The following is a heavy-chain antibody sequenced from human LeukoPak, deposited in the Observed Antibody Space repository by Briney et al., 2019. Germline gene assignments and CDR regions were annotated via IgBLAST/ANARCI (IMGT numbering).Heavy chain of an antibody. V-gene: IGHV4-59*12. Sequence: SETLSLTCTVSGGSISSYYWSWIRQPPGKGLEWIGYIYYSGSTNYNPSLKSRVTISVDTSKTQSSLKLSSVTAADTAVYYCARVYSSSWPYYYYGMDVWGQGTTVTVSS. D-gene: IGHD6-13*01. J-gene: IGHJ6*02. CDR2: IYYSGST. CDR3: ARVYSSSWPYYYYGMDV. CDR1: GGSISSYY.